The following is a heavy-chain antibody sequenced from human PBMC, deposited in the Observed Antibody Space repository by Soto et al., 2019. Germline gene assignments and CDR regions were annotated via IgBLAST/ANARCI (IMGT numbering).Heavy chain of an antibody. CDR1: GFTFSSYG. CDR2: ISGSGGST. CDR3: AKSLSVGATTPFDY. Sequence: EVQLLESGGGLVQPGGSLRLSCAASGFTFSSYGMSWVRQAPGKGLEWVSSISGSGGSTYYADSVKGRFTISRDNSKDALYLQMNSLTSEDTGVYYCAKSLSVGATTPFDYWGQGTLVTVSS. V-gene: IGHV3-23*01. D-gene: IGHD1-26*01. J-gene: IGHJ4*02.